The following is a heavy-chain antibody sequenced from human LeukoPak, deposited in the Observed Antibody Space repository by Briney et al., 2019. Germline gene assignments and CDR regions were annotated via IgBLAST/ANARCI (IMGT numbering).Heavy chain of an antibody. Sequence: GASVKVSCKASGYTFTGYYMHWVRQAPGQGLEWMGWVNPNSGGINYAQKFQGRVAMTRDTSVNTAYMELSRLTSGDRAVYYCARAPMEGAFDSSGQGTPVTVSS. CDR2: VNPNSGGI. CDR1: GYTFTGYY. J-gene: IGHJ4*02. V-gene: IGHV1-2*02. CDR3: ARAPMEGAFDS. D-gene: IGHD3-10*01.